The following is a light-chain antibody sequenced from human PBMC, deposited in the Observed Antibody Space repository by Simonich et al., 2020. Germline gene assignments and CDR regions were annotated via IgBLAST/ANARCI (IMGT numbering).Light chain of an antibody. V-gene: IGKV3-15*01. Sequence: EIVMTQSPATLSVSPGERATLSCRASQRVSSNFAWYQQKPGQAPRLLIYGASTRATGIPARFRGIGSGTEFTLTISSLQSEDFAVYYCQQYNNWPPNTFGQGTKLEIK. J-gene: IGKJ2*01. CDR1: QRVSSN. CDR3: QQYNNWPPNT. CDR2: GAS.